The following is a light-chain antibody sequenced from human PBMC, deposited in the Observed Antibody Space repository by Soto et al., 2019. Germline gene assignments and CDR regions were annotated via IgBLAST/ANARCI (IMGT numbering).Light chain of an antibody. CDR3: QQSYSTLLYT. V-gene: IGKV1-39*01. Sequence: DIQMTQSPSSLSASVGDRVTITCRASQSISSYLNWYQQKPGKAPKLLIYAASSLQSGVPSRFSGGGSGTDFTLTISSLQPEDFATYYCQQSYSTLLYTFGRGTKLEIK. CDR1: QSISSY. CDR2: AAS. J-gene: IGKJ2*01.